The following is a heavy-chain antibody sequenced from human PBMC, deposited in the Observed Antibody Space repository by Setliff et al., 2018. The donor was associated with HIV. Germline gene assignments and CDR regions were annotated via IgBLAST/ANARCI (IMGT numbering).Heavy chain of an antibody. Sequence: PSETLSLTCAVYGGSLSGYYWSWIRQPPGKGLEWIGEINHSGSTNYNPSLKSRVTISVDTSKNQFSLKLSSVTAADTAVYYCARVRTNWDYDFWSGHISSDYFDYWGQGTLVTVS. CDR2: INHSGST. CDR3: ARVRTNWDYDFWSGHISSDYFDY. J-gene: IGHJ4*02. D-gene: IGHD3-3*01. CDR1: GGSLSGYY. V-gene: IGHV4-34*01.